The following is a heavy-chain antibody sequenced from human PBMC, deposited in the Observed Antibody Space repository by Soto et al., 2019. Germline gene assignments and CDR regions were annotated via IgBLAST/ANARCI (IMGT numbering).Heavy chain of an antibody. CDR2: INGNNGNT. Sequence: QVRLLQSGDEEKKPGASVKVSCKASGYTFTSYSMHWVRQAPGQRLELMGWINGNNGNTRYSQNFQGRFTITRDTSASTDYMELGSLISEDTAVYYCARPMNYNDYLDYWGQGTLVTVSS. V-gene: IGHV1-3*05. D-gene: IGHD3-10*01. CDR1: GYTFTSYS. J-gene: IGHJ4*02. CDR3: ARPMNYNDYLDY.